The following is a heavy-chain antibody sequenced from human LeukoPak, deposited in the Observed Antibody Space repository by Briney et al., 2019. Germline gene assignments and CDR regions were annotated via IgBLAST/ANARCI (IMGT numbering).Heavy chain of an antibody. CDR2: IYYSGST. V-gene: IGHV4-39*01. J-gene: IGHJ4*02. CDR1: CSSISSSTYY. Sequence: SETLSLTCTVSCSSISSSTYYWGWIRQPPGKGLEWIGTIYYSGSTYYNPSLKSRVTISVDTSKNQFSLRLSSVTAADTAVYYCARTTDSSSYYSHFDYWGQGTLVTVSS. D-gene: IGHD3-22*01. CDR3: ARTTDSSSYYSHFDY.